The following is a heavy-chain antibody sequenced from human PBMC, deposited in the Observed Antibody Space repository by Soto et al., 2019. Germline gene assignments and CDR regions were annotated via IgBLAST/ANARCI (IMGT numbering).Heavy chain of an antibody. CDR2: ISSRGSTI. Sequence: CIIKEKGTGLEWVSSISSRGSTIYYADSVKGRFTISRDNAKNSLYLQMNSLRAEDTAVYYFFFFQAEDGIRDTVPVSAFLLNRSSDL. CDR3: FFFQAEDGIRDTVPVSAFLLNRSSDL. J-gene: IGHJ2*01. D-gene: IGHD2-15*01. V-gene: IGHV3-11*01.